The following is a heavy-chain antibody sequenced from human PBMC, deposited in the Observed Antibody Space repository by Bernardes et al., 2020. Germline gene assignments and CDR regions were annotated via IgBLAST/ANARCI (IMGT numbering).Heavy chain of an antibody. CDR1: GFTFESSW. Sequence: TLFLSCAASGFTFESSWMSWVRQAPGTGLAWVASINQYAGAEYSVDSVKGRFSISRDNAKNSLYLQMNSLRVEDTAVYYCTRDLVWFGESWGQGTLVTVSS. CDR3: TRDLVWFGES. CDR2: INQYAGAE. V-gene: IGHV3-7*01. D-gene: IGHD3-10*01. J-gene: IGHJ5*02.